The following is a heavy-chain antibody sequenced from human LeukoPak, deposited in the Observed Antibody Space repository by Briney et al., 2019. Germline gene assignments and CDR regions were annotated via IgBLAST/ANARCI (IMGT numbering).Heavy chain of an antibody. V-gene: IGHV4-4*07. CDR3: AREQYQRFDP. J-gene: IGHJ5*02. D-gene: IGHD2-2*01. Sequence: PSETLSLTCTVSGGSISSYYWSWLRQPAGKGLEWIGRIYTSGSTNYNPSLKSRVTMSVDTSKNQFSLKLSSVTAADAAVHYCAREQYQRFDPWGQGTLVTVSS. CDR1: GGSISSYY. CDR2: IYTSGST.